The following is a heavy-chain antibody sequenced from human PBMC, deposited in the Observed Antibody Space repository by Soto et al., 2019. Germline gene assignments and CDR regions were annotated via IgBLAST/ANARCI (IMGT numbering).Heavy chain of an antibody. CDR3: ASSEFSGTTYWFDP. Sequence: QVPLVQSGAEVKKPGSSVKVSCKASGGTFSSYTISWVRQAPGQGLEWMGRIIPILGIANYAQKFQGRVTITADKSTSTAYMELSSLRSEDTAVYYCASSEFSGTTYWFDPWGQGTLVTVSS. J-gene: IGHJ5*02. D-gene: IGHD3-10*01. CDR1: GGTFSSYT. V-gene: IGHV1-69*02. CDR2: IIPILGIA.